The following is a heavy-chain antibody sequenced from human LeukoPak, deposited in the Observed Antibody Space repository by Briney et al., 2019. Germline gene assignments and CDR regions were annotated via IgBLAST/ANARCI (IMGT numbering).Heavy chain of an antibody. CDR3: ARGYSSSWYYYYYGMDV. CDR2: INHSGST. V-gene: IGHV4-39*07. CDR1: GGSISSGDYY. D-gene: IGHD6-13*01. Sequence: SETLSLTCTVSGGSISSGDYYWSWIRQPPGKGLEWIGEINHSGSTNYNPSLKSRVTISVDTSKNQFSLKLSSVTAADTAVYYCARGYSSSWYYYYYGMDVWGKGTTVIVSS. J-gene: IGHJ6*04.